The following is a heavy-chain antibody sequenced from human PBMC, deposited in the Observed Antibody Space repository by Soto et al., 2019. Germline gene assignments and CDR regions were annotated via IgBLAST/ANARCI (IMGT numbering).Heavy chain of an antibody. CDR3: ARTIYGSGAYYMDV. Sequence: SGPTLVKPTQTLTLTCTLSGFSLSTSEMCVSWIRQPPGKALEWLARIDWDADKYYNTSLKTRLTISKDTSKNQMVLTVTNMDPVDTATYYCARTIYGSGAYYMDVWGKGTTVTVSS. CDR2: IDWDADK. J-gene: IGHJ6*03. CDR1: GFSLSTSEMC. V-gene: IGHV2-70*11. D-gene: IGHD3-10*01.